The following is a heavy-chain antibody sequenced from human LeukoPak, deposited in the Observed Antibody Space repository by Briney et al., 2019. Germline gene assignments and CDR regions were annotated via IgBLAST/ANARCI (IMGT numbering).Heavy chain of an antibody. Sequence: SETLSLTCTVSGGSISSYYWSWIRQTAGKGLEWIGRIYTSGSTNYNPSLKSRVTMSVDTSKNQFSLKLSSVTAADTAVYYCARDEADFWSGYYANWFDPWGQGTLVTVSS. V-gene: IGHV4-4*07. CDR3: ARDEADFWSGYYANWFDP. CDR1: GGSISSYY. J-gene: IGHJ5*02. D-gene: IGHD3-3*01. CDR2: IYTSGST.